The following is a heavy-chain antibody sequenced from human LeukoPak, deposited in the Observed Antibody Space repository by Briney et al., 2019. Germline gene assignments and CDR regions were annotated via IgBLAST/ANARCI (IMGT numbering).Heavy chain of an antibody. J-gene: IGHJ4*02. CDR3: AKGLNYGGNSVDY. V-gene: IGHV3-21*04. D-gene: IGHD4-23*01. CDR1: GFTFSGYS. CDR2: ISSSSSYI. Sequence: GGSLTLSCAASGFTFSGYSMNWVRQPPGKGLEWVSSISSSSSYIYYADSVKGRFTISRDNAKNSLYLQMNSLRAEDTALYYCAKGLNYGGNSVDYWGQGTLVTVSS.